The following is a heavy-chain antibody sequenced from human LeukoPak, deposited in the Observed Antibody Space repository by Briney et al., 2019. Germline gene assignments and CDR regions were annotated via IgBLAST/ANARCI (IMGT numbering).Heavy chain of an antibody. Sequence: SETLSLTCSVSADSISTYHWNWIRKPPGKGLEWIAYVQSTGNSKYNPSLRNRVTMFVDKSNNQVALILRSVTAADTAVYYCARDKQHSYGRYFDHWGQGALVTVSS. V-gene: IGHV4-59*01. J-gene: IGHJ4*02. CDR3: ARDKQHSYGRYFDH. CDR1: ADSISTYH. D-gene: IGHD5-18*01. CDR2: VQSTGNS.